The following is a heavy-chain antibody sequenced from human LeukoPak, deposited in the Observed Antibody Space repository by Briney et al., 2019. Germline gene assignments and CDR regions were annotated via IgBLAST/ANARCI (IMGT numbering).Heavy chain of an antibody. CDR3: AKDRIERGYCSSTSCEIYFQH. CDR2: ISGSGGST. CDR1: GFTFSTYA. Sequence: GGSLRLSCAASGFTFSTYAMSWVRQAPGKGLEWVSGISGSGGSTYYADSVKGRFTISRDNSKNTLYLQMNSLRAEDTAVYYCAKDRIERGYCSSTSCEIYFQHWGQGTLVTVSS. D-gene: IGHD2-2*03. V-gene: IGHV3-23*01. J-gene: IGHJ1*01.